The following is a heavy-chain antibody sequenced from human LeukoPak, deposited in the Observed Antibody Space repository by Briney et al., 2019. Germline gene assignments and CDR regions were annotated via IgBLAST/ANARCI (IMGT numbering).Heavy chain of an antibody. V-gene: IGHV3-23*01. CDR2: ISVSGAGT. J-gene: IGHJ4*02. CDR1: GFTFSSYA. CDR3: AKIADNNYPRSVDS. Sequence: GGSLRLSCAASGFTFSSYAMSWVRQAPGKGLEWVSGISVSGAGTYYADSVEGRFTISRDNSKDTLYLQMNSLRAEDTAIFYCAKIADNNYPRSVDSWGQGTLVTVSS. D-gene: IGHD3-10*01.